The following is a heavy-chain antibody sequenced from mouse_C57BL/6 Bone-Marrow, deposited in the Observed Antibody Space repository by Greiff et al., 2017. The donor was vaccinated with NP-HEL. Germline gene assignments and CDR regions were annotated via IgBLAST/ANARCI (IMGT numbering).Heavy chain of an antibody. J-gene: IGHJ3*01. CDR1: GFTFKDYY. Sequence: EVQLKQSGAELVRPGASVKLSCKASGFTFKDYYMHWVKQRPEQGLEWIGRIDPKDGDTKYAQKFQGKATMTADTSSNTAYLQLSSLTSEYTAVYYCNTGHSQGFAYWGQGTLVTVAA. V-gene: IGHV14-1*01. CDR3: NTGHSQGFAY. D-gene: IGHD3-2*02. CDR2: IDPKDGDT.